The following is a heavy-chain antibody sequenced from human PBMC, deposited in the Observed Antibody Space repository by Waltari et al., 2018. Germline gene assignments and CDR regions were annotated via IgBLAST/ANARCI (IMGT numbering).Heavy chain of an antibody. CDR1: GFNFGGYA. Sequence: VQLAESGGGLVQPGRSLRRYCTASGFNFGGYAMTWVRQVPGKGLEWVGFIRSKTYGGAPEYAASVKGRFTISRDDSKSVAYLQMNSLRTEDTALYYCTRADGMTDLDYWGQGALVTVSS. CDR2: IRSKTYGGAP. V-gene: IGHV3-49*04. CDR3: TRADGMTDLDY. J-gene: IGHJ4*02.